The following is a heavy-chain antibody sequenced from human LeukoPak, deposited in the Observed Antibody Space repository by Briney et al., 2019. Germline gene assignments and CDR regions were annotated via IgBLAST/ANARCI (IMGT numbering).Heavy chain of an antibody. CDR1: GGSISSYY. D-gene: IGHD3-9*01. J-gene: IGHJ3*02. CDR3: ARETGDAFDI. V-gene: IGHV4-59*01. CDR2: IYYSGST. Sequence: SETLSLTCTVSGGSISSYYWSWIRQPPGKGLEWIGYIYYSGSTNYNPSLKSRVTISVDTPKNQFSLKLSSVTAADTAVYYCARETGDAFDIWGQGTMVTVSS.